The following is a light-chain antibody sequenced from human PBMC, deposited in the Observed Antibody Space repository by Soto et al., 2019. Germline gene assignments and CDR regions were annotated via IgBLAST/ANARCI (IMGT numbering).Light chain of an antibody. CDR1: SSDIGAYKY. J-gene: IGLJ1*01. CDR3: CSYAGGSNV. V-gene: IGLV2-14*01. Sequence: QSALTQPASVSGSPGQSVTISCTGTSSDIGAYKYVSWYQHHPGKSPRLMIYEVSNRPSGVSDRFSGSKSGNTASLTISGLQAEDEADYFCCSYAGGSNVFGAGTKVTVL. CDR2: EVS.